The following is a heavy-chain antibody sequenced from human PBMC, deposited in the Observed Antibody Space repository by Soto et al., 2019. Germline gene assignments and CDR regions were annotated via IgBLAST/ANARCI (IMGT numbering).Heavy chain of an antibody. Sequence: GASVKVSSKASGGTFSSYAISWVRQAPGQGLEWMGGIIPIFGTANYAQKFQGRVTITADESTSTAYMELSSLRSEDTAVYYCARKKGVYPDSSGYYGDVWGQGTTVTVSS. CDR3: ARKKGVYPDSSGYYGDV. CDR1: GGTFSSYA. CDR2: IIPIFGTA. J-gene: IGHJ6*02. D-gene: IGHD3-22*01. V-gene: IGHV1-69*13.